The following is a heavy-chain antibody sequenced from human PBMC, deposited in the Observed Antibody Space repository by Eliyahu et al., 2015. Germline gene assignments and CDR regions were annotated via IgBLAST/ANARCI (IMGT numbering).Heavy chain of an antibody. CDR1: GYTFTSYD. CDR3: ARVRLTVTTGRANGMDV. J-gene: IGHJ6*02. D-gene: IGHD4-17*01. Sequence: QVQLVQSGAEVKKPGASVKVSCKASGYTFTSYDINWVRQATGQGLEWMGWMXPNSGNTGYAQKFQGRVTMTRNTSISTAYMELSSLRSEDTAVYYCARVRLTVTTGRANGMDVWGQGTTVTVSS. V-gene: IGHV1-8*01. CDR2: MXPNSGNT.